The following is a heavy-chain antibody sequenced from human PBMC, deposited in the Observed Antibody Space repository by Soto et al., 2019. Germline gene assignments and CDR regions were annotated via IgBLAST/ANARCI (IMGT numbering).Heavy chain of an antibody. V-gene: IGHV4-59*01. D-gene: IGHD6-13*01. Sequence: SETLSLTCTVSGGSISSNYWTWIRQPPGKGLEWIGYVYNSGSTNYNPSLKSRVTISEDTSKSQFSLKVNSMTAADTAVYYCARYRREAVAGYTLDNWGQGILVT. CDR3: ARYRREAVAGYTLDN. J-gene: IGHJ4*02. CDR1: GGSISSNY. CDR2: VYNSGST.